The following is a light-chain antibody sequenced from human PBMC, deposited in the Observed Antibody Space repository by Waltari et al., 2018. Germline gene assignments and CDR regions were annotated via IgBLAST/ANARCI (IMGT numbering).Light chain of an antibody. CDR2: DNN. J-gene: IGLJ2*01. CDR3: GTWDTDLSVV. V-gene: IGLV1-51*01. CDR1: GPTLGHNF. Sequence: QSVLTQPPPVSAAPGQTVTISCPGTGPTLGHNFLSWYQQLPGTAPKLLIYDNNKRPSGIPDRFSGSKSGTSATLGITGLQTGDEADYYCGTWDTDLSVVFGGGTKLTVL.